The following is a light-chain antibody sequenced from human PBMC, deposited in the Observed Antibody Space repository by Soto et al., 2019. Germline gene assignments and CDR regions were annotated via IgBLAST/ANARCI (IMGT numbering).Light chain of an antibody. V-gene: IGLV3-21*04. CDR3: QVWDSSSDHVV. Sequence: SYELTQPPSVSVAPGKTARITCGGNNIGSKSVHWYQQKPGQAPRLVISYDNDRPSGIPERFSGSDSGNTATLTISRVEVGDEADYYCQVWDSSSDHVVFGGGTKL. CDR2: YDN. J-gene: IGLJ3*02. CDR1: NIGSKS.